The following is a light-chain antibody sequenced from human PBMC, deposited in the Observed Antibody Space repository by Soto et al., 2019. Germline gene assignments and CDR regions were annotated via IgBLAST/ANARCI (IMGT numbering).Light chain of an antibody. V-gene: IGLV7-43*01. CDR2: STS. CDR1: TGAVTNNYY. J-gene: IGLJ3*02. CDR3: LLDSGGAWV. Sequence: QAVVTQEPSLTVSPGGTVTLTCASSTGAVTNNYYPNWFQQKPGQTPTPLISSTSIKHSWTPARFSGSLLGGKAALTLSGVRTEDEADYYCLLDSGGAWVFGGGTKLTVL.